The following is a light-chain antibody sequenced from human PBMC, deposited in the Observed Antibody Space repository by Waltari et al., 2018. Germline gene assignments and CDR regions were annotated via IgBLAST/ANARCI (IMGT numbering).Light chain of an antibody. CDR1: QGINNN. CDR3: QQINSFPIT. Sequence: DIQMTQSPSSVSASVGDRVTITCRASQGINNNIAWYQQKPGKAPSLLIYGASSLQTGVPSRFMDSGSGTEFTLTISSLQPEDFATYYCQQINSFPITFGQGTRLEIK. V-gene: IGKV1-12*01. CDR2: GAS. J-gene: IGKJ5*01.